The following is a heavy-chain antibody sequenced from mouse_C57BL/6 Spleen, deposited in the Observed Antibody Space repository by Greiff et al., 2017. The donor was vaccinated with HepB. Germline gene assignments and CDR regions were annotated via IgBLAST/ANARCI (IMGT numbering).Heavy chain of an antibody. Sequence: VQLQQPGAELVRPGTSVKLSCKASGYTFTSYWMHWVKQRPGQGLEWIGVIDPSDSYTNYNQKFKGKATLTVDTSSSTAYMQLSSLTSEDSAVYYCAREAITTVTLDYWGQGTTLTVSS. D-gene: IGHD1-1*01. V-gene: IGHV1-59*01. J-gene: IGHJ2*01. CDR1: GYTFTSYW. CDR2: IDPSDSYT. CDR3: AREAITTVTLDY.